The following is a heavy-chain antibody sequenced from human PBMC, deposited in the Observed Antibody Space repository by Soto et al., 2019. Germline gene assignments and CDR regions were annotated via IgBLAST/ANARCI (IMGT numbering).Heavy chain of an antibody. CDR3: ARRNLYCSGGSCYPHGMDV. CDR2: IIPIFGTA. V-gene: IGHV1-69*01. Sequence: QVQLVQSGAEVKKPGSSVKVSCKASGGTFSSYAISWVRQAPGQGLEWMGGIIPIFGTANYAEKFQGRVTITADESTSTAYMELSSLRSEDTAVHYCARRNLYCSGGSCYPHGMDVWGQGTTVTVSS. CDR1: GGTFSSYA. J-gene: IGHJ6*02. D-gene: IGHD2-15*01.